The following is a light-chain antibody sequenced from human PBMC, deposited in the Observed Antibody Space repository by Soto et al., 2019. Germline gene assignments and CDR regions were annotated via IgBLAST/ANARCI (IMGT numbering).Light chain of an antibody. CDR1: SSDVGSYNL. CDR3: CSYAGSSTLV. Sequence: QSVLTQPASVSESPGQSITISCTGTSSDVGSYNLVSWYQQHPGKAPKIMIYEVSKRPSGVSNRFSGSKSGNTASLTISGLQAEDEAVYYCCSYAGSSTLVFGGGTKVTVL. J-gene: IGLJ3*02. V-gene: IGLV2-23*02. CDR2: EVS.